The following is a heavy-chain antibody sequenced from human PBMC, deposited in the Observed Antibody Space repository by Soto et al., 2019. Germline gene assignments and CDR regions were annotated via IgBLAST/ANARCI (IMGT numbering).Heavy chain of an antibody. CDR1: GASISGFY. Sequence: SETLSLTCTVSGASISGFYLSWIRKSAGKGLEWIGRIYATGTTDYNPSLKSRVMMSVDTSKKQFSLKLRSVTAADTAVYYCVRDGTKTLRDWFDPWGQGISVTVSS. J-gene: IGHJ5*02. CDR2: IYATGTT. V-gene: IGHV4-4*07. D-gene: IGHD1-1*01. CDR3: VRDGTKTLRDWFDP.